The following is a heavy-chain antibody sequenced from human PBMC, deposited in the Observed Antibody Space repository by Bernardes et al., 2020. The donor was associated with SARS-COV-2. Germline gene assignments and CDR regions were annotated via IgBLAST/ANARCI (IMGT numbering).Heavy chain of an antibody. CDR1: GGSLISYY. CDR2: INHSGVT. Sequence: SEPLSLTCAVHGGSLISYYWSWVRQPPGTGLEWIGQINHSGVTNYNPTLKSRVSISVDTSKNQFSLRLTYVTAADTAIYYCARGAKVLEYWGQGTLVSVSS. D-gene: IGHD3-10*01. CDR3: ARGAKVLEY. J-gene: IGHJ4*02. V-gene: IGHV4-34*01.